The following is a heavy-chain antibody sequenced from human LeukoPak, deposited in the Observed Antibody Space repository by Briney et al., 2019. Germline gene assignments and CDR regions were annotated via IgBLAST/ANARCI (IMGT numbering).Heavy chain of an antibody. CDR1: GFTFSLFS. V-gene: IGHV3-21*01. J-gene: IGHJ4*02. D-gene: IGHD4-17*01. CDR3: ARGSYGDFRNDY. CDR2: ITSTSGYI. Sequence: GRSLRLSCAASGFTFSLFSMNWVRQAPGKGLEWVSSITSTSGYIYYADSMKGRFTVSRDNAKNSLYLQMNSLKAEDTAVYYCARGSYGDFRNDYWGQGTLVTVSS.